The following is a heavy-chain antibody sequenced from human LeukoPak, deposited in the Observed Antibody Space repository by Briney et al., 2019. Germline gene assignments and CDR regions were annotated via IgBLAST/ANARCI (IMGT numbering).Heavy chain of an antibody. V-gene: IGHV5-51*01. J-gene: IGHJ4*02. CDR3: ARQTAMGRSGDY. CDR1: GYSFASYW. CDR2: IDPSDSES. Sequence: GESLKISCKASGYSFASYWIGWVRQMPGRGPEWMAIIDPSDSESRYTPSFQGQVTISVDKSLTTAYLQWNSLKASDTAMYYCARQTAMGRSGDYWGQGTLVTVSS. D-gene: IGHD5-18*01.